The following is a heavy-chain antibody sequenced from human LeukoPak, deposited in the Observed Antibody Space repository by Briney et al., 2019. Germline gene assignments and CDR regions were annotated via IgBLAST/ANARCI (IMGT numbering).Heavy chain of an antibody. CDR2: IYSTGST. Sequence: PSETLSLTCTVSGGSINFYYWCWIRQPAGKGLEWIGRIYSTGSTNYSPSLKSRVTMSVDKSKNQFSLNLSSVTAADTAVYYCARGIADPYSFDSWGQGTLVTVSS. V-gene: IGHV4-4*07. D-gene: IGHD6-13*01. CDR3: ARGIADPYSFDS. CDR1: GGSINFYY. J-gene: IGHJ4*02.